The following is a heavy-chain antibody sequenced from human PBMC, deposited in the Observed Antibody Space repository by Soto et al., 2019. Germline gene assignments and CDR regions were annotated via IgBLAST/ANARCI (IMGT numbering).Heavy chain of an antibody. Sequence: SETLSLTCTVSGCSMISYYWSWIPQPPGKGLEWIGYIYYSESTNYNPSLKSRVTISVDTSKNQFSLKLSSVTAADTAVFYCTTEAYDNSGSLAFDIWGPGTLVTVPS. V-gene: IGHV4-59*08. J-gene: IGHJ3*02. CDR3: TTEAYDNSGSLAFDI. D-gene: IGHD3-22*01. CDR1: GCSMISYY. CDR2: IYYSEST.